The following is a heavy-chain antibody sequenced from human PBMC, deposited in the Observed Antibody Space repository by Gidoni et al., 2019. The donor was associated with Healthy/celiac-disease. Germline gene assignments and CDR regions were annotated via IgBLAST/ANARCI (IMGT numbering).Heavy chain of an antibody. CDR1: GFTFSSYW. J-gene: IGHJ6*03. CDR2: IKQDGSEK. Sequence: EVQLVESGGGLVQPGGSLRLSCAASGFTFSSYWMSWARQAPGKGLEWVANIKQDGSEKYYVDSVKGRFTISRDNAKNSLYLQMNSLRAEDTAVYYCARKGGRELRNSGSHEEYYMDVWGKGTTVTVSS. CDR3: ARKGGRELRNSGSHEEYYMDV. D-gene: IGHD5-12*01. V-gene: IGHV3-7*03.